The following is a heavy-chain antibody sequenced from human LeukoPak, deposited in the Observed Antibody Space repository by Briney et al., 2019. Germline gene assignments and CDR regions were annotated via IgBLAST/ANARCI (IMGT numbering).Heavy chain of an antibody. J-gene: IGHJ4*02. Sequence: SVKVSCKASGYIFTSFYIHWVRQAPGQGLEWMGGIIPIFGTANYAQKFQGRVTITADESTSTAYMELSSLRSEDTAVYYCARGITAVASPFDYWGQGTLVTVSS. D-gene: IGHD6-19*01. CDR1: GYIFTSFY. CDR2: IIPIFGTA. CDR3: ARGITAVASPFDY. V-gene: IGHV1-69*13.